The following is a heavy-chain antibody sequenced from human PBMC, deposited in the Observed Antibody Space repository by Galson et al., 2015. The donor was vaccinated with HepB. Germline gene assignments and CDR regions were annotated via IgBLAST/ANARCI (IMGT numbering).Heavy chain of an antibody. CDR2: INPNSGGT. J-gene: IGHJ6*03. V-gene: IGHV1-2*02. CDR1: GYTFTGYY. D-gene: IGHD2-21*01. CDR3: ARQFCGGDCYFSPADYYYYYMDV. Sequence: SVKVSCKASGYTFTGYYMHWVRQAPGQGLEWMGWINPNSGGTNYAQKFQGRVTMTRDTSISTAYMELSRLRSDDTAVYYCARQFCGGDCYFSPADYYYYYMDVWGKGTTVTVSS.